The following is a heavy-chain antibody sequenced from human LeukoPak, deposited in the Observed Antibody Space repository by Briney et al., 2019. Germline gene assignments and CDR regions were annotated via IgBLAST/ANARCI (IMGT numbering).Heavy chain of an antibody. CDR1: GFTFGSYW. D-gene: IGHD5-24*01. V-gene: IGHV3-7*04. CDR3: ARVRGGYYFDY. CDR2: TNQAGTEK. Sequence: GGALRLSCAASGFTFGSYWMNWVRQAPGKGLEWVANTNQAGTEKYYVDSVKGRFTISRDNAKNSLFLQMNSLRAEDTAVYFCARVRGGYYFDYWGQGTLVTVSS. J-gene: IGHJ4*02.